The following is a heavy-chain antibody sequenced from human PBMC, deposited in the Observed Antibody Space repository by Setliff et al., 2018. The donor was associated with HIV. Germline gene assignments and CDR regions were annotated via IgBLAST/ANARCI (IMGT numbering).Heavy chain of an antibody. V-gene: IGHV1-46*01. Sequence: GASVKVSCKASAYTFTSYFFHWVRQAPGQGLEWRGIIDPSGGITTYAQKFQGRVTMTSDTSTSTVYMDLSSLGSEDTAMYYCARGGQYSGDYLPRDYYMDVWGNGTTVTV. D-gene: IGHD1-26*01. CDR1: AYTFTSYF. CDR2: IDPSGGIT. CDR3: ARGGQYSGDYLPRDYYMDV. J-gene: IGHJ6*03.